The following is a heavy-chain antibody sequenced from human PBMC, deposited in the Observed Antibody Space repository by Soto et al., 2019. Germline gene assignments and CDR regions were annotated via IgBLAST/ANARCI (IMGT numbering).Heavy chain of an antibody. J-gene: IGHJ4*02. CDR3: ASGRRPPLFDY. CDR2: IYYSGST. V-gene: IGHV4-39*01. Sequence: SETLRLTCTVSGGSISSSSYHWGWIRQPPGKGLEWIGGIYYSGSTYYNPSLKSRVTISVDTSKNQFSLKLSSVTAADTAVYYCASGRRPPLFDYWGQGTLVTVSS. D-gene: IGHD1-1*01. CDR1: GGSISSSSYH.